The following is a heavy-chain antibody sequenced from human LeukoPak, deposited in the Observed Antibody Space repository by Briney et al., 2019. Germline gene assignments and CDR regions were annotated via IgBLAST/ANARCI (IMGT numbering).Heavy chain of an antibody. V-gene: IGHV1-69*05. CDR3: ARDHYDSSGYYSNNFDY. CDR2: IIPIFGTA. CDR1: GGTFSSYA. Sequence: SSVKVSCKASGGTFSSYAISWVRQAPGQGLEWMGGIIPIFGTANYAQKFQGRVTITTDESTSTAYMELSSLRSEATAVYYCARDHYDSSGYYSNNFDYWGQGTLVTVSS. J-gene: IGHJ4*02. D-gene: IGHD3-22*01.